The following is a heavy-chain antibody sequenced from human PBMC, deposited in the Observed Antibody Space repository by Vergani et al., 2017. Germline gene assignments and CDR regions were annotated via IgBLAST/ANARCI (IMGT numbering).Heavy chain of an antibody. Sequence: QVQLQESGPGLVKPSETLTLTCDVSDSSIMTNPYWGWFRQSPGKGLEWIGFIHHSGDTHYNSSLKSRVSISIVSSSKFSLSLTSVTAADTAIYYCARHRGSGGFFPSSYFYRMDVWGHGTTVTVSS. CDR1: DSSIMTNPY. CDR2: IHHSGDT. J-gene: IGHJ6*02. CDR3: ARHRGSGGFFPSSYFYRMDV. D-gene: IGHD3-10*01. V-gene: IGHV4-38-2*01.